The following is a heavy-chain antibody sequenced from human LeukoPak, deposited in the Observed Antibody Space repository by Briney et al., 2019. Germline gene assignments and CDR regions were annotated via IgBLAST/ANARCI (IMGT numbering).Heavy chain of an antibody. Sequence: ASVRVSCKASGYTLNQHGISWVRQAPGQGLQWMGWISIHNVNAAPEFQGRVTVTTDTSTSTAYMELSRLRSDDTPVYYCARAGTPPYYMDVCGKGTTVSVSS. J-gene: IGHJ6*03. CDR3: ARAGTPPYYMDV. CDR1: GYTLNQHG. D-gene: IGHD3-10*01. CDR2: ISIHNVNA. V-gene: IGHV1-18*01.